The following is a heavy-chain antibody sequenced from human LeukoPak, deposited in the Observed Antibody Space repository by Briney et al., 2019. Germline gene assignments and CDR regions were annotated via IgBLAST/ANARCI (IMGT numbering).Heavy chain of an antibody. D-gene: IGHD2-21*02. Sequence: AGGSLRLSCAASGFTFSSYAMHWVRQAPGKGLEWVAVISYDGSNKYYADSVKGRFTISRDNSKNTLYLQMNSLRAEDTAVYYCARATCGGDCYLFDFWGQGTLVTASS. CDR3: ARATCGGDCYLFDF. J-gene: IGHJ4*02. V-gene: IGHV3-30-3*01. CDR1: GFTFSSYA. CDR2: ISYDGSNK.